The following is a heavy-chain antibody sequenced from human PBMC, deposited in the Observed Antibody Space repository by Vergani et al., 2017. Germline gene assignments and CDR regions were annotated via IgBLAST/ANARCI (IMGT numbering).Heavy chain of an antibody. CDR3: ARRHGSGSYYNQRTNWLDP. J-gene: IGHJ5*02. D-gene: IGHD3-10*01. Sequence: QVQLQQWGAGLLKPSETLSLTCAVYGGSFSGYYWSWIRQPPGKGLEWIGEINHSGSTNYNPSLKSRVTISVDTSKNQFSLKVSSVTAADTAVYYCARRHGSGSYYNQRTNWLDPWGQGTLVTVSS. CDR2: INHSGST. CDR1: GGSFSGYY. V-gene: IGHV4-34*01.